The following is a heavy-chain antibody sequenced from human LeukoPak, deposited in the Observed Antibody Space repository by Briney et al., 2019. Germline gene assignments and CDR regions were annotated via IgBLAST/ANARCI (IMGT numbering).Heavy chain of an antibody. V-gene: IGHV4-4*07. Sequence: PSETLSLTCTVSGGSISSYYWSWIRQPAGKGLEWIGRIYTSGGTDYNPSLKSRVTISVDTSKNQFSLKLSSVTAADTAVYYCASQYSSGYKVFIDYWGQGTLVTVSS. D-gene: IGHD3-22*01. CDR2: IYTSGGT. CDR1: GGSISSYY. CDR3: ASQYSSGYKVFIDY. J-gene: IGHJ4*02.